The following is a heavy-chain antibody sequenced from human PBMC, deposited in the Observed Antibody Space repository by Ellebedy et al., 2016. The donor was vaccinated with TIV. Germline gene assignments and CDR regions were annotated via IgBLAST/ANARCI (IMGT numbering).Heavy chain of an antibody. J-gene: IGHJ3*02. CDR3: ARAPPPRGDRSADAFDI. CDR1: GGTFSSYS. Sequence: AASLKVSCKASGGTFSSYSINWVRQAPGQGLEWMGRIIPILDITNYAQKFQGRVTITADKSTSTAYMELTSLRSEDTAVYYCARAPPPRGDRSADAFDIWGQGTMVTVSS. V-gene: IGHV1-69*04. D-gene: IGHD7-27*01. CDR2: IIPILDIT.